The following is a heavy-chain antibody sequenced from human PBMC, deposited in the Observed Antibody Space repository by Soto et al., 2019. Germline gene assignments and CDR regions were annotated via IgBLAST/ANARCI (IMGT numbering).Heavy chain of an antibody. J-gene: IGHJ4*02. D-gene: IGHD3-22*01. CDR3: ARELYYYHYSSDYYYAFNY. CDR2: TYYRSKWYN. Sequence: PSQTLSLTCAIPGDSVSSNSAAWNWIRQSPSRGLEWLGRTYYRSKWYNDYAVSVKSRITINPDTSKNQFSLQLNSVTPEDTALYYCARELYYYHYSSDYYYAFNYWGQGTLVTVSS. V-gene: IGHV6-1*01. CDR1: GDSVSSNSAA.